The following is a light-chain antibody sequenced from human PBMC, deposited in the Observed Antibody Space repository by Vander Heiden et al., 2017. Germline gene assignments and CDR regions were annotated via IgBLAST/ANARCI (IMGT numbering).Light chain of an antibody. CDR2: DVN. Sequence: QSALTQPRSVSGSPGQSVTMSCTGTSSDVGGYNYVSWYQQRPGKAPKVIIYDVNKRPSGVPDRFSGSKSGNTASLTISGLQAADEADYYCCSYAGNTAWVFGGGTKVTVL. V-gene: IGLV2-11*01. CDR3: CSYAGNTAWV. CDR1: SSDVGGYNY. J-gene: IGLJ3*02.